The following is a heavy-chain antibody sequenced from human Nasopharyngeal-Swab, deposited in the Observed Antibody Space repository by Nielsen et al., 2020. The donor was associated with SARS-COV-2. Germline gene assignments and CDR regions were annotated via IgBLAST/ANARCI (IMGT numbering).Heavy chain of an antibody. D-gene: IGHD4-17*01. V-gene: IGHV4-39*07. CDR3: ARDGDFSGFDY. Sequence: SETLSLTCSVSGDSIRRNRYNWGWVRQPPGKGLEWIGSVFYTDTAYYNPVFENRLSISVDVSKNHFSLKLSSVTAADTAVYYCARDGDFSGFDYWGRGILVTVSS. J-gene: IGHJ4*02. CDR1: GDSIRRNRYN. CDR2: VFYTDTA.